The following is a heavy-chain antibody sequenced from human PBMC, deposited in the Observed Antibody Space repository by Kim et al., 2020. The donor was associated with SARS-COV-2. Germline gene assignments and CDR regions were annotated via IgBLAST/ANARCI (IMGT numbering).Heavy chain of an antibody. D-gene: IGHD2-15*01. CDR2: IYYTGST. J-gene: IGHJ3*02. V-gene: IGHV4-28*01. CDR1: GYSISSNNW. Sequence: SETLSLTCAVSGYSISSNNWWGWSRQPPGKGLGWIGYIYYTGSTYYNPSIKSRVTMSVDSSKNQFSLRLSSVTAVDTAVYYCARTPRGGTTVAFDIWGQGTIVTVSS. CDR3: ARTPRGGTTVAFDI.